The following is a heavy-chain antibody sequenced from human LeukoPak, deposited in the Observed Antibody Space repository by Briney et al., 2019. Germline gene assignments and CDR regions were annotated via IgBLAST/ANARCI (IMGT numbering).Heavy chain of an antibody. D-gene: IGHD2-15*01. CDR2: ISGSGGST. V-gene: IGHV3-23*01. CDR3: ASKPYCSGGSCYGGHYNWFDP. J-gene: IGHJ5*02. Sequence: GGSLRLSCAASGFTFSSYGMSWVRQAPGKGLEWVSAISGSGGSTYYADSVKGRFTISRDNSKNTLYLQMNSLRAEDTAVYYCASKPYCSGGSCYGGHYNWFDPWGQGTLVTVSS. CDR1: GFTFSSYG.